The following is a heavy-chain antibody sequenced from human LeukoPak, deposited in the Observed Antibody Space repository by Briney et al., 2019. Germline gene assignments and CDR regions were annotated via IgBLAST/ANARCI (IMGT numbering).Heavy chain of an antibody. CDR2: FDPEDGGT. Sequence: GASVTVSCKVSGYTLTELSMHWVRQAPGKGLEWMGGFDPEDGGTIYAQKFQGRVTMTEDTSTDTAYMELSSLRSEDTAVYYCAFEAYDSSGYCFYWGQGTLVTVSS. D-gene: IGHD3-22*01. V-gene: IGHV1-24*01. CDR1: GYTLTELS. J-gene: IGHJ4*02. CDR3: AFEAYDSSGYCFY.